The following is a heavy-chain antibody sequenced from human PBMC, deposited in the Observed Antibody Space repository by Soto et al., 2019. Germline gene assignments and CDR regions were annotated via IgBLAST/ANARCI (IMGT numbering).Heavy chain of an antibody. D-gene: IGHD6-19*01. V-gene: IGHV4-34*01. CDR1: GGSFSSYY. CDR3: ARDRGVAVAGTYYYYGMDV. CDR2: INHSGST. J-gene: IGHJ6*02. Sequence: LSLTCAVYGGSFSSYYWSWIRQPPGKGLEWIGEINHSGSTNYNPSLKSRVTISVDTSKNQFSLKLSSVTAADTAVYYCARDRGVAVAGTYYYYGMDVSGQGTTVTVSS.